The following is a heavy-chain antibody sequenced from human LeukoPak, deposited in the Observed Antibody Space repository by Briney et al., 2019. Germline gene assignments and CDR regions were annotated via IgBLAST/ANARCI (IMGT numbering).Heavy chain of an antibody. V-gene: IGHV3-48*04. CDR3: ARVYGSGSYYSCDLGYYYDMDV. J-gene: IGHJ6*02. CDR1: GFTFSSYS. D-gene: IGHD3-10*01. CDR2: ISSSSSTI. Sequence: PGGSLRLSCAASGFTFSSYSMNWVRQAPGKGLEWVSYISSSSSTIYYADSVKGRFTISRDNAKNSLYLQMNSLRAEDTAVYYCARVYGSGSYYSCDLGYYYDMDVWGQGTTVTVSS.